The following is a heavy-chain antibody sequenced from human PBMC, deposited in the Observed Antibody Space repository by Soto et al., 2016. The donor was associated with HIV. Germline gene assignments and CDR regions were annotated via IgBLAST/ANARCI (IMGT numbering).Heavy chain of an antibody. J-gene: IGHJ4*02. D-gene: IGHD3-10*01. Sequence: QVQLVQSGAEVKKPGASVKVSCKASGYTFTSYGISWVRQAPGQGLEWMGWISAYNGNTNYAQKLQGRVTMTTDTSTSTAYMELRSLRSDDTAVYYCARVPDYYGSGSYWGYFDYWGQGTLVTVSS. CDR1: GYTFTSYG. CDR3: ARVPDYYGSGSYWGYFDY. CDR2: ISAYNGNT. V-gene: IGHV1-18*01.